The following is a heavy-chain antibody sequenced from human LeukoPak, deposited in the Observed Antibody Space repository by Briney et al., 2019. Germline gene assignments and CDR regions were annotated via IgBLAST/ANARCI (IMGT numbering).Heavy chain of an antibody. J-gene: IGHJ4*02. CDR3: ARFAGYSSGWHDY. Sequence: SETLSLTCTVSGGSISSHYWSWIRQSPGKGLEWIGYVFYGGSTIYSPSLKSRVTISVDTSKNQISLKLTSVTAADTAVFYCARFAGYSSGWHDYWGQGALVTVSS. V-gene: IGHV4-59*11. CDR1: GGSISSHY. CDR2: VFYGGST. D-gene: IGHD6-19*01.